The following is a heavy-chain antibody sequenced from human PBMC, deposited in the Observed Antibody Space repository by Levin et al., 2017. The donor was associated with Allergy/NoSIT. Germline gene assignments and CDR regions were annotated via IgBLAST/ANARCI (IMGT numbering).Heavy chain of an antibody. CDR3: ARQGTGGGLFPSAEEY. D-gene: IGHD1-1*01. Sequence: LSLTCVVSGFTFSTYAMHWVRQAPGKGLEWVAVISYDGRNKHYGDSVKGRFTITRDNSKDTLYLQMDSLRVEDTAIYYCARQGTGGGLFPSAEEYWGQGSLVTVSS. J-gene: IGHJ4*02. CDR2: ISYDGRNK. CDR1: GFTFSTYA. V-gene: IGHV3-30-3*01.